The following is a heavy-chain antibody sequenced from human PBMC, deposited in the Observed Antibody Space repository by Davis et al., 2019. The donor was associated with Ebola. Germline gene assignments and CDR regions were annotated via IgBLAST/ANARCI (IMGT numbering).Heavy chain of an antibody. D-gene: IGHD6-13*01. CDR1: GFTFSSYG. CDR2: IRSKANSYAT. CDR3: TRLHGAAAGTGDY. J-gene: IGHJ4*02. Sequence: GESLKISCAASGFTFSSYGMHWVRQASGKGLEWVGRIRSKANSYATAYAASVKGRFTISRDDSKNTAYLQMNSLKTEDTAVYYCTRLHGAAAGTGDYWGQGTLVTVSS. V-gene: IGHV3-73*01.